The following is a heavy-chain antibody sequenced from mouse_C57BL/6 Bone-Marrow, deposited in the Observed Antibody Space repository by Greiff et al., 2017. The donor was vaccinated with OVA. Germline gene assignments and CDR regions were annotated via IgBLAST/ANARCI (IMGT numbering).Heavy chain of an antibody. V-gene: IGHV1-55*01. J-gene: IGHJ3*01. CDR2: IYPGSGST. CDR1: GYTFTSYW. CDR3: ARGGGLYDGYPTWFAY. Sequence: QVQLQQPGAELVKPGASVKMSCKASGYTFTSYWITWVKQRPGQGLEWIGDIYPGSGSTNYNEKFKSKATLTVDTSSSTAYMQLSSLTSEDSAVYYCARGGGLYDGYPTWFAYWGQGTLVTVSA. D-gene: IGHD2-3*01.